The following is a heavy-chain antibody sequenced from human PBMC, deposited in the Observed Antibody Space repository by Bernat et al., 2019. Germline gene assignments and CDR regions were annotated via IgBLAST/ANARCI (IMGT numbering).Heavy chain of an antibody. Sequence: QVQLVQSGAEVKKPGSSVKVSCKASGGTFSSYAISWVRQAPGQGLEWMGGIIPIFGTANYAQKFKGRVTIPADESTSTAYMELGSLRSEDTAVYYCAREGWELLSSFDYWGQGTLVTVSS. J-gene: IGHJ4*02. V-gene: IGHV1-69*01. CDR2: IIPIFGTA. CDR3: AREGWELLSSFDY. D-gene: IGHD1-26*01. CDR1: GGTFSSYA.